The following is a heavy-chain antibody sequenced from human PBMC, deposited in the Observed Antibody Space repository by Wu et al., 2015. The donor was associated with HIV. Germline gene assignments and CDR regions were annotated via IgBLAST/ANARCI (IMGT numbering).Heavy chain of an antibody. CDR3: AREPPRRPPPNHDEGNYFGY. CDR1: GGSFNNYA. J-gene: IGHJ4*02. Sequence: QVQLVQSGAEVKKPGSSVKVSCKTSGGSFNNYAINWVRQAPGQGLEWMGRIIPMYGTPNYAQNFQGRVTISADESTRTAYMELSSLRSEDTAVYFCAREPPRRPPPNHDEGNYFGYWGQGTL. CDR2: IIPMYGTP. V-gene: IGHV1-69*13. D-gene: IGHD1-14*01.